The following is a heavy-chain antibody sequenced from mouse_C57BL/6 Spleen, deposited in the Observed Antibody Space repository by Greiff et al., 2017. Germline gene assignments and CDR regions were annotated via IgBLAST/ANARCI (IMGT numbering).Heavy chain of an antibody. D-gene: IGHD4-1*01. V-gene: IGHV5-4*01. CDR3: ARDEGGTLDY. CDR1: GFTFSSYA. CDR2: ISDGGSYT. J-gene: IGHJ4*01. Sequence: EVMLVESGGGLVKPGGSLKLSCAASGFTFSSYAMSWVRQTPEKRLEWVATISDGGSYTYYPDNVKGRFTISRDNANNNLYMQMSHLKSEDTAMYYCARDEGGTLDYWGQGTSVTVSS.